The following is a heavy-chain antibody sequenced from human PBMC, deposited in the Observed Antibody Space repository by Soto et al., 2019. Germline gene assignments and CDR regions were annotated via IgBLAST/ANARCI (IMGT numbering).Heavy chain of an antibody. CDR2: INHSGRV. D-gene: IGHD3-22*01. V-gene: IGHV4-34*01. CDR3: STRAYDTNGYYRFDP. Sequence: SEALSGTCAVYGGSFSGHSWTWIRQSPGKGLEWIGDINHSGRVNYSPSLKSRVTISLDTSKNQFSLTLSAVTAADTAMYYCSTRAYDTNGYYRFDPWGQGTLVTVSS. J-gene: IGHJ5*01. CDR1: GGSFSGHS.